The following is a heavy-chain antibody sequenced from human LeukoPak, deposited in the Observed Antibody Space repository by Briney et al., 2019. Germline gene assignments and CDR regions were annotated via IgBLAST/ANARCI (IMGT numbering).Heavy chain of an antibody. CDR3: ARGLDHHYYYYYIDV. V-gene: IGHV3-11*04. J-gene: IGHJ6*03. Sequence: GGSLRLSCAASGFSISDYYMTWIRQAPGKGLEWLAYVSSSGTYIYYADSVKGRFTISRDNANNSLYVQMNSLRAEDTAVYYCARGLDHHYYYYYIDVWGKGTTVTVSS. CDR2: VSSSGTYI. CDR1: GFSISDYY. D-gene: IGHD1-14*01.